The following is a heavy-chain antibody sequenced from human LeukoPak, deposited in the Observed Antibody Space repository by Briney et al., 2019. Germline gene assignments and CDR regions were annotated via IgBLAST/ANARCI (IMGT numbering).Heavy chain of an antibody. D-gene: IGHD3-10*01. J-gene: IGHJ6*02. Sequence: PSETLSLTCTVSGGSISSGDYYWSWIRQPPGKGLEWIGHIYYSGSTYYNPSLKSRVTISVDTSKNQFSLKLSSVTAADTAVYYCASGLNYYGSGSYFPYYYGMDVWGQGTTVTVSS. CDR2: IYYSGST. CDR3: ASGLNYYGSGSYFPYYYGMDV. CDR1: GGSISSGDYY. V-gene: IGHV4-30-4*01.